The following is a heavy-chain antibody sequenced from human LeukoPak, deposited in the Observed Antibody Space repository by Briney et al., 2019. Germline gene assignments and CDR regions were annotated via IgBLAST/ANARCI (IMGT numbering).Heavy chain of an antibody. Sequence: GGSLRLSCAASGFTFNNAWMSWVRQAPGKGLEWVGRIKSKTDGGTKDYAAPVKGRFTISRDDSKNTLYLQMNSLKTEDTAVYYCTTGEDSSGYYPTRFDYWGQGTLVTVSS. D-gene: IGHD3-22*01. CDR1: GFTFNNAW. CDR3: TTGEDSSGYYPTRFDY. CDR2: IKSKTDGGTK. J-gene: IGHJ4*02. V-gene: IGHV3-15*01.